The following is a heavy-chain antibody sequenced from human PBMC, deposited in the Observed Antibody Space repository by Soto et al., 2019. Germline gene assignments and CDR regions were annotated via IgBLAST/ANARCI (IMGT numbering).Heavy chain of an antibody. CDR2: IYYSGST. Sequence: QVQLQESGPGLVKPSQTLSLTCTVYGGSISSGGYYWSWIRQHPGKGLEWIGYIYYSGSTYYNPSLKSRVTISVDTSKNQFSLKLSSVTAADTAVYYCAREGTGTTGNWFDPWGQGTLVTVSS. V-gene: IGHV4-31*03. CDR3: AREGTGTTGNWFDP. CDR1: GGSISSGGYY. J-gene: IGHJ5*02. D-gene: IGHD1-7*01.